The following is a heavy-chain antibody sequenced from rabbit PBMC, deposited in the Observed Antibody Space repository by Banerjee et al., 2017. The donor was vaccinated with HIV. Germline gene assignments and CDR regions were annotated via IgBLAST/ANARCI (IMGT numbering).Heavy chain of an antibody. J-gene: IGHJ6*01. Sequence: QSLEESGGDLVKPGASLTLTCTASGFSFSYNYYMCWVRQAPGKGLEWIACIYAGSSGSTSYASWAKGRFTISKTSSTTVTLQMPSLTAADTATYFCARYVSSSGYWDLWGPGTLVTVS. CDR3: ARYVSSSGYWDL. V-gene: IGHV1S40*01. D-gene: IGHD1-1*01. CDR1: GFSFSYNYY. CDR2: IYAGSSGST.